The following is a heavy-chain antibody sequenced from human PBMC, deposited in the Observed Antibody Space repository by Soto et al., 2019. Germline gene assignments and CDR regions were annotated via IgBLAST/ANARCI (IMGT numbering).Heavy chain of an antibody. D-gene: IGHD5-12*01. J-gene: IGHJ5*02. V-gene: IGHV1-18*01. CDR3: ARSQAPGWLLVTRWFDP. Sequence: ASVKVSCKASGYTFTSYGISWVRQAPGQGLEWMGWTSAYNGNTNYAQKLQGRVTMTTDTSTSTAYMELRSLRSDDTAVYYCARSQAPGWLLVTRWFDPWGQGTLVTVSS. CDR1: GYTFTSYG. CDR2: TSAYNGNT.